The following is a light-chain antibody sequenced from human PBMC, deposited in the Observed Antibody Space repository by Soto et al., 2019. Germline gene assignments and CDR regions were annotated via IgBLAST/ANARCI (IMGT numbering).Light chain of an antibody. CDR2: EVN. V-gene: IGLV2-14*01. CDR1: TSDVGTYDY. J-gene: IGLJ1*01. Sequence: QSALTQPASVSGSPGQSITISCTGTTSDVGTYDYVSWYQHQPGKAPKVMIYEVNNRPSGVSNRFSGSKSGTTASLTISGLQAEDEADYYCSSYTSSSTYVFGTGTKLTVL. CDR3: SSYTSSSTYV.